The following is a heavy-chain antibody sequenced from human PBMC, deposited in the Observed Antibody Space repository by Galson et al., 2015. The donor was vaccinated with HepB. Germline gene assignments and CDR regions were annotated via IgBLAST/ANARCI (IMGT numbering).Heavy chain of an antibody. V-gene: IGHV3-33*01. J-gene: IGHJ5*02. Sequence: LRLSCAASGFTFSSFGMHWVRQAPGKGLEWVAVIWYDGSNNYYADSVKGRFTISRDNSKNTMYLQMHSLRAEDTAVYYCARDRLLGETSNWFDPWGQGTLVTVSS. CDR2: IWYDGSNN. D-gene: IGHD3-10*01. CDR3: ARDRLLGETSNWFDP. CDR1: GFTFSSFG.